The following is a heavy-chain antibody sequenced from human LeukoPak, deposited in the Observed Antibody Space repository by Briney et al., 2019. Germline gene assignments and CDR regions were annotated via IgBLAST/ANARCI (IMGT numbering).Heavy chain of an antibody. Sequence: SETLSLTCAVYGGSFSGYYWSWIRQPPGKGLEWIGEINHSGSTNYNPSLKSRVTISVDTSKNQFSLKLSSVTAADTAVYYCARERFLEWLFDYWGQGTPVTVSS. CDR2: INHSGST. CDR3: ARERFLEWLFDY. D-gene: IGHD3-3*01. CDR1: GGSFSGYY. J-gene: IGHJ4*02. V-gene: IGHV4-34*01.